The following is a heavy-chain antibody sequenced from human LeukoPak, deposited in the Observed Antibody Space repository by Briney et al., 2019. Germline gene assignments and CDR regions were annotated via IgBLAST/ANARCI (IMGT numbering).Heavy chain of an antibody. Sequence: SETLSLTCTVSGGSISSYYWSWIRQPPGKGLEWIGEINHSGSTNYNPSLKSRVTISVDTSKNQFSLKLSSVTAADTAVYYCARGSNPPAALDYWGQGTLVTVSS. J-gene: IGHJ4*02. CDR1: GGSISSYY. D-gene: IGHD6-13*01. CDR3: ARGSNPPAALDY. CDR2: INHSGST. V-gene: IGHV4-34*01.